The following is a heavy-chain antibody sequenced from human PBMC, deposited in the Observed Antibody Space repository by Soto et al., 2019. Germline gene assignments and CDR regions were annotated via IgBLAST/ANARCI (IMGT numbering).Heavy chain of an antibody. V-gene: IGHV3-48*03. CDR2: ISSSGFTI. D-gene: IGHD3-10*01. CDR3: AREALYYIDS. Sequence: GSLRLSCAASGFRFSNYEMNWVRQAPGKGLEWVSYISSSGFTIHYADSVKGRFIISRDNAKNSLYLQMNSLRAEDTAVYYCAREALYYIDSWGQGTLVTVSS. J-gene: IGHJ4*02. CDR1: GFRFSNYE.